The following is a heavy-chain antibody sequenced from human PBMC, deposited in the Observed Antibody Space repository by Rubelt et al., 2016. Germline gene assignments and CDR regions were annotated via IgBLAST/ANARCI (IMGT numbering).Heavy chain of an antibody. D-gene: IGHD3-3*01. Sequence: EVQLVESGGGLVQPGGSLRLSCAASGFTFSSYWVTWVRQAPGKGLEWVANIKPDGSEKFYVDSVKGRFTISRDNAKNSLYLQMNSLRAEDTVRYYCARVPHADTIFGVIIKGNAFDVWGQGTMVTVSS. J-gene: IGHJ3*01. CDR1: GFTFSSYW. CDR3: ARVPHADTIFGVIIKGNAFDV. V-gene: IGHV3-7*04. CDR2: IKPDGSEK.